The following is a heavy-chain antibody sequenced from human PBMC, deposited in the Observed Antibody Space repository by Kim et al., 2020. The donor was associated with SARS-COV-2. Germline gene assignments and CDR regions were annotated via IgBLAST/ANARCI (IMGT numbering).Heavy chain of an antibody. CDR1: GYTFSSYD. V-gene: IGHV1-8*01. J-gene: IGHJ4*02. D-gene: IGHD6-13*01. CDR3: ARGKIGSRQFDY. CDR2: MNPNSGNT. Sequence: ASVKVSCKASGYTFSSYDINWVRQATGQGLEWMGWMNPNSGNTAYAQKFQGRVTMIRNTSISTAYMDLSSLRSEDTAVYYCARGKIGSRQFDYCGQGTLV.